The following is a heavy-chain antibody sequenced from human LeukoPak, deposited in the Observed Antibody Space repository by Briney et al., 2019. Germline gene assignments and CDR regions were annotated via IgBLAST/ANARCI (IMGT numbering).Heavy chain of an antibody. V-gene: IGHV3-23*01. CDR3: AKDPQQQLPYYYYMDV. CDR1: GFTFSSYG. D-gene: IGHD6-13*01. CDR2: ISGSGGST. Sequence: GGSLRLSCAASGFTFSSYGMSWVRQAPGKGLEWVSAISGSGGSTYYADSVKGRFTISRDNSKNTLYLQMNSLRAEDTAVYYCAKDPQQQLPYYYYMDVWGKGTTVTVSS. J-gene: IGHJ6*03.